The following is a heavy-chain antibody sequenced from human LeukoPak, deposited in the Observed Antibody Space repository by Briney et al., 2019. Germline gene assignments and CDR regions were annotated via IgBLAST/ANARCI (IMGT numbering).Heavy chain of an antibody. J-gene: IGHJ6*03. CDR3: ARAGYYDDSSGRYYYMDV. Sequence: GSSVKVSCKASGGTFSSYAISWVRQAPGQGLEWMGGIIPIFGTANYAQKLQGRVTITTDVSTSTAYMELSSLRSEDTAVYYCARAGYYDDSSGRYYYMDVWGKGTTVTVSS. D-gene: IGHD3-22*01. CDR1: GGTFSSYA. V-gene: IGHV1-69*05. CDR2: IIPIFGTA.